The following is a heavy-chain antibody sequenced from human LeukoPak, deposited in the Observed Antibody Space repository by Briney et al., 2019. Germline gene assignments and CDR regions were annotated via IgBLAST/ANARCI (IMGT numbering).Heavy chain of an antibody. Sequence: PGASLRLSCAASGFTLSSYAMSWVRQAPGKGLEWVSAISGSGGSTYYADSVKGRFTISRDNSKNTLYLQMNSLRAEDTAVYYCAKFSGVVPAAPIDYWGQGTLVTVSS. CDR1: GFTLSSYA. D-gene: IGHD2-2*01. V-gene: IGHV3-23*01. CDR3: AKFSGVVPAAPIDY. J-gene: IGHJ4*02. CDR2: ISGSGGST.